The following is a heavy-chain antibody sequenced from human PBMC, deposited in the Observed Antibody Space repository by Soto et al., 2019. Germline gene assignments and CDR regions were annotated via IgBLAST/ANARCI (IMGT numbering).Heavy chain of an antibody. CDR3: ARAVGAAAGHPSYYGMDV. Sequence: QVQLVESGGGVVQPGRSLRLSCAASGFTFSSYAMHWVRQAPGKGLEWVAVISYDGSNKYYADSVKGRFTISRDNSKNTLYLQMNSLRAEDTAVYYCARAVGAAAGHPSYYGMDVWGQGTTVTVSS. D-gene: IGHD6-13*01. CDR2: ISYDGSNK. CDR1: GFTFSSYA. V-gene: IGHV3-30-3*01. J-gene: IGHJ6*02.